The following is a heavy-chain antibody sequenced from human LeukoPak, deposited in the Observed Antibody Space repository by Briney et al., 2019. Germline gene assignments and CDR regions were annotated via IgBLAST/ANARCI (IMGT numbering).Heavy chain of an antibody. J-gene: IGHJ4*02. CDR1: GYTFTGYY. CDR3: AKDEIYYDSSGYPPFDY. Sequence: SSVKVSCKASGYTFTGYYMHWVRQAPGQGLEWMGWINPNSGGTNYAQKFQGRVTMTRDTSISTAYMEPSRLRSDDTAVYYCAKDEIYYDSSGYPPFDYWGQGTLVTVSS. CDR2: INPNSGGT. D-gene: IGHD3-22*01. V-gene: IGHV1-2*02.